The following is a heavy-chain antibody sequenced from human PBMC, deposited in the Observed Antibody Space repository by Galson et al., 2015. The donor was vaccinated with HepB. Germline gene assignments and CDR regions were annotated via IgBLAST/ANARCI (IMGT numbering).Heavy chain of an antibody. V-gene: IGHV7-4-1*02. CDR2: INTNTGNP. D-gene: IGHD5-12*01. CDR1: GYTFTSYA. Sequence: SVKVSCKASGYTFTSYAMNWVRQAPGQGLEWMGWINTNTGNPTYAQGFTGRFVFSLDTSVSTAYLQISSLKAEDTAVYYCARWGDSGYDSDPIENFDYWGQGTLVTVSS. J-gene: IGHJ4*02. CDR3: ARWGDSGYDSDPIENFDY.